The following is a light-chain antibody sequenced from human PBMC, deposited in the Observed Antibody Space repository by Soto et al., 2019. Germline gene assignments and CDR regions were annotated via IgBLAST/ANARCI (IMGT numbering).Light chain of an antibody. CDR1: SSDVGNYNY. V-gene: IGLV2-8*01. CDR2: EVS. Sequence: QSALTQPPSASGSPGQSVTISCTGTSSDVGNYNYVSWYQQHPGKAPKLMIYEVSKRPSGVPDRFSGSKSGNTASLTVSGLQVEDEADYYCSSYAGSNNVVFGGGTKLTVL. J-gene: IGLJ2*01. CDR3: SSYAGSNNVV.